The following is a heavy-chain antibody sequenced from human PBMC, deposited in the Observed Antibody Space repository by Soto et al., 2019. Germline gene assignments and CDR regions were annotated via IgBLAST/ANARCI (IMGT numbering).Heavy chain of an antibody. V-gene: IGHV1-18*01. J-gene: IGHJ4*02. D-gene: IGHD3-22*01. CDR3: ARAGFLHDSSGYYFDY. Sequence: ASVKVSCKASGYTFTRSGISWVRQAPGQGLEWMGWISTCNGDTNYAQTFQGRVTMTTDTSTSTVYMELSSLRSEDTAVYYCARAGFLHDSSGYYFDYWGQGTLVTVSS. CDR1: GYTFTRSG. CDR2: ISTCNGDT.